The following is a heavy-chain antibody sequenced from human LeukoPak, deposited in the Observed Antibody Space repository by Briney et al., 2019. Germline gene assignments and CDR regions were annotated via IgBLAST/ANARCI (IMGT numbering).Heavy chain of an antibody. Sequence: GGSLRLSCAASGFIFSTYTMNWVRQAPGKGLDWVSSISSSGGSTYYADSVKGRFTISRDNSKNTLYLQVNSLRAEDTAVYYCAKAAVYHDSCPDSWGQGTLVTVSS. J-gene: IGHJ4*02. CDR2: ISSSGGST. V-gene: IGHV3-23*01. CDR1: GFIFSTYT. D-gene: IGHD5/OR15-5a*01. CDR3: AKAAVYHDSCPDS.